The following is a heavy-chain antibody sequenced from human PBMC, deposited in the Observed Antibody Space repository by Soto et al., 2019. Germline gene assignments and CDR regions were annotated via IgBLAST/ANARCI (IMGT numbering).Heavy chain of an antibody. J-gene: IGHJ4*02. CDR1: GFTFSGYS. CDR2: ISSGSSYI. D-gene: IGHD2-15*01. CDR3: ARRLGYCGGGSCPIDY. V-gene: IGHV3-21*01. Sequence: EVQLVESGGGLVKPGGSLRLSCAASGFTFSGYSMNWVRQAPGKGLEWVSSISSGSSYIYYADSVKGRFTISRDNAKNSLYLQMNSLRDEDTAVYYCARRLGYCGGGSCPIDYWGQGTLVTASS.